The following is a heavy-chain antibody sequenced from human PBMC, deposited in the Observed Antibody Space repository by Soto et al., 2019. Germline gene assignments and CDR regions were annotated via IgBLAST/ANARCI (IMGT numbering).Heavy chain of an antibody. CDR1: GFTFSSYW. D-gene: IGHD2-15*01. V-gene: IGHV3-74*01. Sequence: SGGSLRLSCAASGFTFSSYWMHWVRQAPGKGLVWVSRINSDGSSTSYADSVKGRFTISRDNAKNTLYLQMNSLRVEDTAVYYCARDGYCSGGSCYYYGMDVWGQGTTVTVSS. CDR3: ARDGYCSGGSCYYYGMDV. CDR2: INSDGSST. J-gene: IGHJ6*02.